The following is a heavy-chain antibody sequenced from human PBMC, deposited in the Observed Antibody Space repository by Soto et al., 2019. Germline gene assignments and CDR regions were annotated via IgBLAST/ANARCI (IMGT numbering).Heavy chain of an antibody. CDR3: ARPQPPLFDNLLTYYYDSSCWFDP. Sequence: ETLSLTCTVSGGSISSSSYYWGWIRQPPGKGLEWIGSIYYSGCTYYNPSLKSRVTISVDTSKNQFSLKLSSVTAADTAVYYCARPQPPLFDNLLTYYYDSSCWFDPWGQGTLVTVSS. J-gene: IGHJ5*02. D-gene: IGHD3-22*01. V-gene: IGHV4-39*01. CDR2: IYYSGCT. CDR1: GGSISSSSYY.